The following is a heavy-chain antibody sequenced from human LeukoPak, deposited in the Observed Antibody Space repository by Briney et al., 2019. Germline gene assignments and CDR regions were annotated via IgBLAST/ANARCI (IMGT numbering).Heavy chain of an antibody. V-gene: IGHV1-8*03. CDR2: MNPNSGNT. CDR1: GYTFTSYD. Sequence: ASVKVSCKASGYTFTSYDINWVRQATGQGLEWMGWMNPNSGNTGYAQKFQGRVTITRNTSISTAYMELSSLRSEDTAVYYCARSRGSSAHFDYWGQGTLVTVSS. CDR3: ARSRGSSAHFDY. D-gene: IGHD1-26*01. J-gene: IGHJ4*02.